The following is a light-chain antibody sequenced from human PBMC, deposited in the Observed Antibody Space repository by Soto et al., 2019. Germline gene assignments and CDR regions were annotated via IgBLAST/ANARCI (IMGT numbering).Light chain of an antibody. CDR2: GAS. Sequence: PGEIPPLTCNAIQSVSSSHLAWYQHKPGQAPRLLIYGASTRATGIPARFSGSGSGTEFTLTISSLQSEDFAVYYCQQYYQWPSYTFGQGTKVNI. V-gene: IGKV3-15*01. J-gene: IGKJ2*01. CDR1: QSVSSSH. CDR3: QQYYQWPSYT.